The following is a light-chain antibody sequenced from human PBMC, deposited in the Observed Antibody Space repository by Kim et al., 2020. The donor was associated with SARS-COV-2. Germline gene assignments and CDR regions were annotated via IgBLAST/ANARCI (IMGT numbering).Light chain of an antibody. CDR3: KHYRGP. CDR2: DAA. J-gene: IGKJ1*01. CDR1: QSINRR. Sequence: DIQMTQSPSTLSASVGDRVTITCRASQSINRRLAWYQQKPGRAPKLLIYDAASLESGVPSRLSGSGSGTEFTLTISSLQPDDFATYYYKHYRGPFGQGTKVDIK. V-gene: IGKV1-5*01.